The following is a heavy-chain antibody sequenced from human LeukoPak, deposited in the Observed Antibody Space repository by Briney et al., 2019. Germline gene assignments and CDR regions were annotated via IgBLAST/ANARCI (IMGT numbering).Heavy chain of an antibody. V-gene: IGHV4-59*08. CDR2: IYNSGST. CDR3: ARQSVAYSGSASKRFYYGLDV. J-gene: IGHJ6*02. Sequence: SETLSLTCTVSGGSISSYSWSWIRQSPGKGLEWIGYIYNSGSTDSNPSLKSRVSLSADTSKNLFSLELRSVTAADTAVYYCARQSVAYSGSASKRFYYGLDVWGQGTTVTVSS. D-gene: IGHD5-12*01. CDR1: GGSISSYS.